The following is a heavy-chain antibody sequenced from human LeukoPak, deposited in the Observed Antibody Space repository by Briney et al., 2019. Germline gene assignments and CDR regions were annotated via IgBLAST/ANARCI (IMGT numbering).Heavy chain of an antibody. J-gene: IGHJ1*01. Sequence: PGGSLRLSCAASGFTVSSNYVSWVRQAPGKGLEWVSVIYSGGTTYYADSVKGRFTISRDNFRNTFYLQIDTLRAEDTAVYYCAAGHSSSAYFQHRGQGTLVTVSS. V-gene: IGHV3-53*01. CDR1: GFTVSSNY. CDR2: IYSGGTT. D-gene: IGHD6-13*01. CDR3: AAGHSSSAYFQH.